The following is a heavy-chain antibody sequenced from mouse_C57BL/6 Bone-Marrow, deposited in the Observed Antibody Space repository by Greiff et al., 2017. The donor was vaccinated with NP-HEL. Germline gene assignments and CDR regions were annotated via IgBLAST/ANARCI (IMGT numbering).Heavy chain of an antibody. J-gene: IGHJ3*01. CDR2: IYPGDGDT. Sequence: VKLMESGPELVKPGASVKISCKASGYAFSSSWMNWVKQRPGKGLEWIGRIYPGDGDTNYNGKFKGKATLTADKSSSTAYMQLSSLTSEDSAVYFCASVLPEGFAYWGQGTLVTVSA. CDR1: GYAFSSSW. CDR3: ASVLPEGFAY. V-gene: IGHV1-82*01.